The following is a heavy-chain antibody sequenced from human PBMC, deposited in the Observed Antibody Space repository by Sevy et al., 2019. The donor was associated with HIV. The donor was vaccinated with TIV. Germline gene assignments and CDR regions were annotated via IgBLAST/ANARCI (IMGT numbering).Heavy chain of an antibody. V-gene: IGHV2-5*02. D-gene: IGHD3-9*01. CDR1: GFSLSTSGVG. Sequence: SGPTLVNPTQTLTLTCTFSGFSLSTSGVGVGWIRQPPGKALDWLALIYWDDDKRYSPSLKSRLTITKDTSKNQVVLTMTNMDPVDTATYYCAHRLENILTGYYYFDYWGQGTLVTVSS. J-gene: IGHJ4*02. CDR2: IYWDDDK. CDR3: AHRLENILTGYYYFDY.